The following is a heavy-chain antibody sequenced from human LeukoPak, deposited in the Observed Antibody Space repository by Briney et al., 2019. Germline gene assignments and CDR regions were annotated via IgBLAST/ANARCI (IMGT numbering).Heavy chain of an antibody. D-gene: IGHD5-18*01. Sequence: SETLSLTCAVYGGSFSGYYRSWIRQPPGKGLEWIGEINHSGSTNYNPSLKSRVTISVDTSKNQFSLKLSSVTAADTAVYYCARSGYSYANDYWGQGTLVTVSS. CDR2: INHSGST. J-gene: IGHJ4*02. CDR3: ARSGYSYANDY. CDR1: GGSFSGYY. V-gene: IGHV4-34*01.